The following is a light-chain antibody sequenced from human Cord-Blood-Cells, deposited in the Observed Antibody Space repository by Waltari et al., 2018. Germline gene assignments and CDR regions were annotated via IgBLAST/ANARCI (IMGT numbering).Light chain of an antibody. CDR2: DAS. J-gene: IGKJ4*01. Sequence: EIVLTQSPATLSLSPGERATLSCRASQSVSSYLAWYQQKPGQAPRILIYDASNRATGIPARFSGSGSGTDFTLTISSLEPEDFAVYYCQQRSNWTPLTFGGGTKVEIK. CDR1: QSVSSY. CDR3: QQRSNWTPLT. V-gene: IGKV3-11*01.